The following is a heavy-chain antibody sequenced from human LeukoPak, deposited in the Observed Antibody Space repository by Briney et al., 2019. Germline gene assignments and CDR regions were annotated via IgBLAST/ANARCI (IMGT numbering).Heavy chain of an antibody. CDR1: GFTFSAYG. D-gene: IGHD3/OR15-3a*01. CDR2: ITCSGNT. V-gene: IGHV3-23*01. CDR3: ARDWRQDNASDL. J-gene: IGHJ3*01. Sequence: PGGSLRLSCAASGFTFSAYGMSWFRQAPGKGLEWVSAITCSGNTYYADSVKGRFTISRDNSKNTLYLQMNSLRAEDTAVYYCARDWRQDNASDLWGQGTMVTVSS.